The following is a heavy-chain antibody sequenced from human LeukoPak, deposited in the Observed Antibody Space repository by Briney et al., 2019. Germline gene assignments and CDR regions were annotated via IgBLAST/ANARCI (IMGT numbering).Heavy chain of an antibody. CDR3: ARDGDGTLWFGELSLGAFDI. V-gene: IGHV4-4*07. J-gene: IGHJ3*02. D-gene: IGHD3-10*01. CDR1: GGSISSYY. Sequence: PSETLSLTCTVSGGSISSYYWSWIRQPAGKGLEWIGRIYTSGSTNYNPSLKGRVTMSVDTSKNQFSLKLSSVTAADTAVYYCARDGDGTLWFGELSLGAFDIWGQGTMVTVSS. CDR2: IYTSGST.